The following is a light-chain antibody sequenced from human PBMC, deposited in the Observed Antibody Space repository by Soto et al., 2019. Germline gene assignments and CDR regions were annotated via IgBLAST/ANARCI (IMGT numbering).Light chain of an antibody. CDR3: QHYNSYSEA. V-gene: IGKV1-5*03. CDR1: QTISSW. J-gene: IGKJ1*01. Sequence: DIQMTHSPCTQSTSVGNRVSITCXASQTISSWLAWYQQKPGKAPKLLIYKASTLKSGVPSRFSGSGSGTEFTLTISSLQPDDFATYYCQHYNSYSEAFGQGTKVDIK. CDR2: KAS.